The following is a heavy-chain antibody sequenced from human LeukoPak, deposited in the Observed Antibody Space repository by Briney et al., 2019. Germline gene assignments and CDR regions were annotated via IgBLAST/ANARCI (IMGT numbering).Heavy chain of an antibody. D-gene: IGHD5-18*01. CDR1: GFTFSSYA. Sequence: GGSLRLSCAASGFTFSSYAMTWVRQAPGKGLEWVSGISGSGVYTSYADSVKGRFTISRDNSKNTVYLQMNSLRAEDTALYYCAKDRDGYGPYYFDHWGQGTLVTASS. J-gene: IGHJ4*02. V-gene: IGHV3-23*01. CDR3: AKDRDGYGPYYFDH. CDR2: ISGSGVYT.